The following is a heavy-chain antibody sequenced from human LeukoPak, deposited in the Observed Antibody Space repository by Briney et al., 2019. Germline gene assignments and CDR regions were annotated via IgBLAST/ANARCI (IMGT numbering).Heavy chain of an antibody. CDR3: ARSYSSSWYLGSGFDY. V-gene: IGHV4-39*07. CDR2: IYYSGST. CDR1: GGSISSSSYY. Sequence: SETLSLTCTVSGGSISSSSYYWGWIRQPPGKGLEWIGSIYYSGSTYYNPSLKSRVTISVDTSKNHFSLKLSSVTAADTAVYYCARSYSSSWYLGSGFDYWGQGILVTVSS. J-gene: IGHJ4*02. D-gene: IGHD6-13*01.